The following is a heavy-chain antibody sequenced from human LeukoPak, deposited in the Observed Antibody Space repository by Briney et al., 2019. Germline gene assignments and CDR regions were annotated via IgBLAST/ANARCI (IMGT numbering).Heavy chain of an antibody. CDR2: ISYSGYT. CDR3: ARGRTYRSSSWFDP. CDR1: GGSISNYY. D-gene: IGHD6-6*01. V-gene: IGHV4-59*01. Sequence: SETLSLTCTVSGGSISNYYWSWIRQPPGKGLEWIGYISYSGYTNYNPSLKSRATISVDTSKNQFSLKLSSVTAADTAVYYCARGRTYRSSSWFDPWGQGTLVTVSS. J-gene: IGHJ5*02.